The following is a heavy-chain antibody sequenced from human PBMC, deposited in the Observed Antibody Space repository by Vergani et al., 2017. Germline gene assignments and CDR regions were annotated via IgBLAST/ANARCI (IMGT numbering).Heavy chain of an antibody. D-gene: IGHD3-22*01. CDR3: AKDNVPGYDDSSGYCDY. V-gene: IGHV3-23*01. CDR1: GSTLPNFA. Sequence: EVQLLELGGNLVNLGGPLSLPCEAFGSTLPNFAMPWVRQPPGEGLEWVSGISGSGGSTYYADSVKGRFTISRDNSKNTMFLQMNTLRAEDTAVYYCAKDNVPGYDDSSGYCDYWGQGTLVTVSS. J-gene: IGHJ4*02. CDR2: ISGSGGST.